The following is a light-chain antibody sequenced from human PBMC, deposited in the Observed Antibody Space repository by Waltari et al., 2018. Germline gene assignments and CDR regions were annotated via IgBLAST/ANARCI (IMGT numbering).Light chain of an antibody. V-gene: IGLV1-47*01. Sequence: HSVLTQPPSAAGTPGQRVTISCSGSSSNIGTHHVYWYQQFPGRAPRLLIYDANQRPAAVPSRFSVSKSGTSAALVISGLRSDDEANYYCAAWDDSPGGYVFGTGTEVTVL. CDR3: AAWDDSPGGYV. J-gene: IGLJ1*01. CDR1: SSNIGTHH. CDR2: DAN.